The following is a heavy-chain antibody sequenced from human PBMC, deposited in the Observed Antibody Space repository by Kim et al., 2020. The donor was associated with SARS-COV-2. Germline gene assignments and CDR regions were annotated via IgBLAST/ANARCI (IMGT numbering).Heavy chain of an antibody. CDR2: ISGSGTIT. CDR3: VRDNHCAFDI. J-gene: IGHJ3*02. CDR1: GFTLSIYS. Sequence: GGSLTLSCATSGFTLSIYSMNWVRQSPGKGLEWVSHISGSGTITKHADSVRGRFTISRDNAKNSLFLQMNGLRAEDTAVYYCVRDNHCAFDIWGQGRMVT. V-gene: IGHV3-48*04.